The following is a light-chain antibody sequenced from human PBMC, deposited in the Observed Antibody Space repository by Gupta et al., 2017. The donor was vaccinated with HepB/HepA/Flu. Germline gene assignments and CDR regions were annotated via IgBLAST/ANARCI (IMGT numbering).Light chain of an antibody. CDR2: DVG. CDR3: SSLSTSRTVV. CDR1: TRDVSAYNY. V-gene: IGLV2-14*03. J-gene: IGLJ2*01. Sequence: QSALTQPASVSGSPGQSITISCTGTTRDVSAYNYVSWYQQDPGKAPKLMIYDVGHRPSGVSTRFSGSKSGNTASLTISWLQAEDEGDYYCSSLSTSRTVVFGGGTRLTVL.